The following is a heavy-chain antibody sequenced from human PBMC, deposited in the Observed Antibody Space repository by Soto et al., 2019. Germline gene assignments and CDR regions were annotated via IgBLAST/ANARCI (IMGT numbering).Heavy chain of an antibody. CDR3: ARDHPHSYGVYYFDY. V-gene: IGHV4-59*01. Sequence: PSETLSLTCTVSGGSTDSLYWSWVRQPPGKGLEWIGYVSSSGSTHYNPSLQNRVTISIDTSKNQVSLKVNSVTAADTAVYYCARDHPHSYGVYYFDYWGQGTPVTVSS. CDR1: GGSTDSLY. J-gene: IGHJ4*02. D-gene: IGHD5-18*01. CDR2: VSSSGST.